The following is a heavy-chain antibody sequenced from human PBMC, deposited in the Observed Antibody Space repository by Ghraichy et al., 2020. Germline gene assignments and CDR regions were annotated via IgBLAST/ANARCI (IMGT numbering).Heavy chain of an antibody. CDR2: IDSGSTYK. J-gene: IGHJ6*03. Sequence: GGALRLSCAASGFTFRTYGMNWVRQAPGKGLEWVSSIDSGSTYKYYADSVKGRFTISRDNAKNSLYLQMNSLRAEDTAVYYCARDKRAVAGARGYYYYMDVWGKGTPVTVSS. D-gene: IGHD6-19*01. CDR1: GFTFRTYG. CDR3: ARDKRAVAGARGYYYYMDV. V-gene: IGHV3-21*01.